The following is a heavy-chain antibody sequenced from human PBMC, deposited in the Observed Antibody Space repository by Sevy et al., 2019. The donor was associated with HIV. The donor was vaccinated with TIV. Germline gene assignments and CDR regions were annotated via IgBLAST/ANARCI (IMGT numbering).Heavy chain of an antibody. CDR2: ISYDGANK. D-gene: IGHD4-4*01. Sequence: GGSLRLSCAGSGFTFSHYGMHWVRQPPGKGLEWVAVISYDGANKNNADSVKGRFTISRDNSKNTVYLHMNSLRADDTAVYYCARDKLTTTETYFDYWGQGTLVTVSS. J-gene: IGHJ4*02. CDR1: GFTFSHYG. CDR3: ARDKLTTTETYFDY. V-gene: IGHV3-30*03.